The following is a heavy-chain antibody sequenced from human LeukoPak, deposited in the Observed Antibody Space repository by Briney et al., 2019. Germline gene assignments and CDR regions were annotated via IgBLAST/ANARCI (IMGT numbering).Heavy chain of an antibody. D-gene: IGHD3-16*01. J-gene: IGHJ3*02. CDR2: IQYDASNK. CDR3: AKITDPQFDI. Sequence: GGSLRLSCAASGFTFSNYGMHWVRQAPGKGLEWVAFIQYDASNKYYSDSVKGRFTISRDNSKNTLYLQMNSLRPENTAVYYCAKITDPQFDIWGQGTMVTVSS. CDR1: GFTFSNYG. V-gene: IGHV3-30*02.